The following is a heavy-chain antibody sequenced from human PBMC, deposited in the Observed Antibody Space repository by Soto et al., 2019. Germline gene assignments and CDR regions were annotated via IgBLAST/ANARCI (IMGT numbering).Heavy chain of an antibody. D-gene: IGHD3-22*01. Sequence: ASVKVSCKASGYTFTSYGISWVRQAPGQGLEWMGWISAYNGNTNYAQKLQGRVTMTTDTSTSTAYMELRSLRSDDTAVYYCARDRRYYDSSGYSDPYNWFDPWGQGTLVTVSS. J-gene: IGHJ5*02. CDR3: ARDRRYYDSSGYSDPYNWFDP. V-gene: IGHV1-18*01. CDR2: ISAYNGNT. CDR1: GYTFTSYG.